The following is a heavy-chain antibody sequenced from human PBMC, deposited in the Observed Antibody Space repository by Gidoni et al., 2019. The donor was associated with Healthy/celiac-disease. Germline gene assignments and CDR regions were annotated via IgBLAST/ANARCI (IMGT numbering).Heavy chain of an antibody. D-gene: IGHD1-1*01. CDR1: GGSISSYY. Sequence: QVQLQESGPGLVKPSETLSLTCTVSGGSISSYYWSWIRQPPGKGLEWIGYIYYSGSTNYNPSLKSRVTISVDTSKNQFSLKLSSVTAADTAVYYCARAGTGTTAASYYYYGMDVWGQGTTVTVSS. CDR2: IYYSGST. CDR3: ARAGTGTTAASYYYYGMDV. J-gene: IGHJ6*02. V-gene: IGHV4-59*01.